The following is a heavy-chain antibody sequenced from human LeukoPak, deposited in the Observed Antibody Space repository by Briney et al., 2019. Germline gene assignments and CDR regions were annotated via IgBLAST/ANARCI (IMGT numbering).Heavy chain of an antibody. CDR3: ARGWIGPLVRLQLFDY. Sequence: GGSLRLSCAASGFNFNNYGMNWVRQAPGKGLEWISYISGSGSIIYDADSVKGRFTISRDNAKNSLYLQMNSLRAEDTAVYYCARGWIGPLVRLQLFDYWGQGTLVTVSS. V-gene: IGHV3-48*03. D-gene: IGHD1-1*01. CDR1: GFNFNNYG. CDR2: ISGSGSII. J-gene: IGHJ4*02.